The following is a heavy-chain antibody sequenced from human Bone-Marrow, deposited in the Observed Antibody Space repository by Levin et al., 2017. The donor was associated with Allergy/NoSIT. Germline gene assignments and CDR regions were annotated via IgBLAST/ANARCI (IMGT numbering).Heavy chain of an antibody. CDR1: GFTFNTYW. CDR2: LNRVGSEK. V-gene: IGHV3-7*01. Sequence: SGGSLRLSCAASGFTFNTYWMAWVRQSPEKGLEWVGNLNRVGSEKYYLDSVKGRFSISRDNARNSLYLQMNSLRAEDTAVYYCASYCSSFSCYEFEYWGQGTLVTVSS. CDR3: ASYCSSFSCYEFEY. J-gene: IGHJ4*02. D-gene: IGHD2-2*01.